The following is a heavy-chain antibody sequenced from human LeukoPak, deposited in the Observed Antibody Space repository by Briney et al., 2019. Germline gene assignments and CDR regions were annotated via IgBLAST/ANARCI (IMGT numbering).Heavy chain of an antibody. V-gene: IGHV4-4*07. D-gene: IGHD6-13*01. CDR1: GGSISSYH. J-gene: IGHJ4*02. Sequence: PSETLSLTCTVSGGSISSYHWSWIRQPAGKGLEWIGRMQTSGRIDYNLSLKSRLTMSVDRSENQLSLKLSSVIAADTAVYYCARGHSDSWSVFDYWGQGTLVTISS. CDR3: ARGHSDSWSVFDY. CDR2: MQTSGRI.